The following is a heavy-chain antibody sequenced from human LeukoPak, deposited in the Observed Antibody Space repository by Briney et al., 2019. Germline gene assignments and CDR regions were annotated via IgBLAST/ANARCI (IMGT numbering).Heavy chain of an antibody. J-gene: IGHJ3*02. Sequence: PSETLSLTCTVSGGSISSSSYYWGWIRQPPGKGLEWIGGIYYSGSTYYNPSLKSRVTISVDTSKNQFSLKLSSVTAADTAVYYCARARRRWLQFRNAFDIWGQGTMATVSS. CDR3: ARARRRWLQFRNAFDI. V-gene: IGHV4-39*07. CDR2: IYYSGST. D-gene: IGHD5-24*01. CDR1: GGSISSSSYY.